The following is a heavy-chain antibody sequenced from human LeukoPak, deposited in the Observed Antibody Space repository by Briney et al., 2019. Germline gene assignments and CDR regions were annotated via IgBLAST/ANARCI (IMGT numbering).Heavy chain of an antibody. CDR3: AKGPYDYVWGSYRYSREYYFDY. CDR1: GFTFSSYA. Sequence: GGSLRLSCAASGFTFSSYAMSWVRQAPGKGLEWVSAISGSGGSTYCADSVKGRFTISRDNSKNTLYLQMNSLRAEDTAVYYCAKGPYDYVWGSYRYSREYYFDYWGQGTLVTVSS. J-gene: IGHJ4*02. V-gene: IGHV3-23*01. CDR2: ISGSGGST. D-gene: IGHD3-16*02.